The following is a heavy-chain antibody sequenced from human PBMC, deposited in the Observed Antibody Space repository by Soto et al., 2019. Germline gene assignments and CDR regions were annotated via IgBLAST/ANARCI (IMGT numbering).Heavy chain of an antibody. CDR2: IYYSGST. CDR1: GGSVSSGSYY. J-gene: IGHJ4*02. V-gene: IGHV4-61*01. D-gene: IGHD6-6*01. Sequence: SETLSLTCTVSGGSVSSGSYYWSWIRQPPGKGLEWIGYIYYSGSTNYNPSLKSRVTISVDTSKNQFSLKLSSVTAADTAVYYCASCSSSSDSIDYWGQGTLVTVSS. CDR3: ASCSSSSDSIDY.